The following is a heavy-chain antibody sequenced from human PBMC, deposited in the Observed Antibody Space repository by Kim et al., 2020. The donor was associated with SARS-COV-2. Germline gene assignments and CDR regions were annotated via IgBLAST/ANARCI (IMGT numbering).Heavy chain of an antibody. Sequence: GGSLRLSCSASGFTFSSYAMHWVRQAPGKGLECVSAISSNGGSTYYADSVKGRFTISRDNSKNTLYLQMSSLRAEDTAVYYCVKGGRKGYCSSTSCSPNAFDIWGQGTMVTVSS. CDR3: VKGGRKGYCSSTSCSPNAFDI. J-gene: IGHJ3*02. CDR2: ISSNGGST. V-gene: IGHV3-64D*06. D-gene: IGHD2-2*01. CDR1: GFTFSSYA.